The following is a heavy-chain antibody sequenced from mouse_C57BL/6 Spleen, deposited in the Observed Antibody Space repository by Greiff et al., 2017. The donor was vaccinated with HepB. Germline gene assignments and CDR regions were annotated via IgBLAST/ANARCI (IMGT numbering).Heavy chain of an antibody. J-gene: IGHJ1*03. Sequence: QVHVKQPGAELVRPGTSVKLSCKASGYTFTSYWMHWVKQRPGQGLEWIGVIDPSDSYTNYNQKFKGKATLTVYTSSSTAYMQLSSLTSEDSAVYYCARNYYGSSYDWYFDVWGTGTTVTVSS. D-gene: IGHD1-1*01. CDR2: IDPSDSYT. V-gene: IGHV1-59*01. CDR1: GYTFTSYW. CDR3: ARNYYGSSYDWYFDV.